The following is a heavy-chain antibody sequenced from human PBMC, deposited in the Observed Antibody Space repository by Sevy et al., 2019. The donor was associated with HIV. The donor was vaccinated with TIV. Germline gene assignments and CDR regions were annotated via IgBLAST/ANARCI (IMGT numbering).Heavy chain of an antibody. CDR1: GVSVSSDTYY. CDR2: VDHTGST. Sequence: SETLSLTCAVSGVSVSSDTYYWSWIRQPPGKGLEWIGYVDHTGSTNYSPSFKSRVTISVDTSKNQFSLRLFSVAAADTAAYYCAREPYFFVKSGYYWDYWGQGALVTVSS. D-gene: IGHD3-22*01. CDR3: AREPYFFVKSGYYWDY. V-gene: IGHV4-61*01. J-gene: IGHJ4*02.